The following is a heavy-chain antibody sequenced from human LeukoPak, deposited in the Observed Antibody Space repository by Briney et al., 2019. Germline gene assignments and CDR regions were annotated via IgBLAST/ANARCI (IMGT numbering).Heavy chain of an antibody. V-gene: IGHV4-38-2*02. J-gene: IGHJ5*02. D-gene: IGHD3-16*02. CDR2: IYHSGST. CDR1: GYSISSGYY. CDR3: ARCIMITFGGVIVAPGWFDP. Sequence: SETLSLTCTVSGYSISSGYYWGWIRQPPGKGLEWIGSIYHSGSTYYNPSLKSRVTISVDTSKNQFSLKLSSVTAADTAVYYCARCIMITFGGVIVAPGWFDPWGQGTLVTVSP.